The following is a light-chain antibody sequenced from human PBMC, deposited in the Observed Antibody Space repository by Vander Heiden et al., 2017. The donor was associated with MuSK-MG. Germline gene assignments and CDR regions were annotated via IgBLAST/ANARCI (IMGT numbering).Light chain of an antibody. V-gene: IGLV2-23*01. CDR2: EGS. Sequence: QSALPQPASVSGSPGQSITLSCTGTSSDVGSYNLVSWYQQHPGKAPQLMIYEGSKRTSGVSDRFSGSKSGNTASLTISGLQAEDEADYYCCSYAGSSSSYVFGTGTKVTVL. CDR1: SSDVGSYNL. CDR3: CSYAGSSSSYV. J-gene: IGLJ1*01.